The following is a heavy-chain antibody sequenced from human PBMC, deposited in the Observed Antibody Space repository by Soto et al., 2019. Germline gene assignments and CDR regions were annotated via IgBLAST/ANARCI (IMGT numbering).Heavy chain of an antibody. J-gene: IGHJ4*02. D-gene: IGHD3-22*01. Sequence: PGGSLRLSCAASGFTFSSYAMSWVRQAPGKGLEWVSAISGSGGSTYYADSVKGRFTISRDNSKNTLYLQMNSLRAEDTAVYYCAKDPDYYDSSGLDYWGQGTLVTVSS. CDR1: GFTFSSYA. CDR2: ISGSGGST. CDR3: AKDPDYYDSSGLDY. V-gene: IGHV3-23*01.